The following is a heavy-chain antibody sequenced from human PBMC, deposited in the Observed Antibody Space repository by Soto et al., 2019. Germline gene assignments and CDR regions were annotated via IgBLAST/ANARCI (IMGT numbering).Heavy chain of an antibody. CDR1: GLSLSPYW. Sequence: PAGSLRLSCAASGLSLSPYWMHWVRQAPGRGLEWVSRLSSDGFGAAYADSVKGRFFISRDIARNTLFLQMNSLRADDTAVYYCARDLGGPDYWGRGTSVTVSS. V-gene: IGHV3-74*03. D-gene: IGHD3-16*01. CDR3: ARDLGGPDY. CDR2: LSSDGFGA. J-gene: IGHJ4*02.